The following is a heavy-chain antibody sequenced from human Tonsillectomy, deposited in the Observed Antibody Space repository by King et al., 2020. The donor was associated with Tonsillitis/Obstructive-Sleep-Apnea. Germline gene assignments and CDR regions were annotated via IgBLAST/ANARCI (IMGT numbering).Heavy chain of an antibody. V-gene: IGHV3-23*04. CDR3: AKDRGGSSTGYYYYGMDV. CDR1: GFNFSIYA. Sequence: VQLVESGGGLVQPGGSLTLSCAASGFNFSIYAMSWVRQAPGKGLEWVSTISGSGVSTYYADSVKGRFTISRDNSKNTLYLQMNSLRAEDTAVYYCAKDRGGSSTGYYYYGMDVWGQGTTVTVSS. J-gene: IGHJ6*02. D-gene: IGHD1-26*01. CDR2: ISGSGVST.